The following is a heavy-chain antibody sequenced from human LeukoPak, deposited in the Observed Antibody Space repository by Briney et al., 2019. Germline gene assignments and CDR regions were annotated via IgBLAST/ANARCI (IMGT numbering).Heavy chain of an antibody. CDR2: ISGSGGST. CDR1: GFVFSRYW. Sequence: GGSLRLSCAASGFVFSRYWMSWVRQAPGKGLEWVSAISGSGGSTYYADSVKGRFTISRDNAKNSLYLQMNSLRAEDTAVYYCARGDVLLWFGELNYMDVWGKGTTVTISS. D-gene: IGHD3-10*01. J-gene: IGHJ6*03. CDR3: ARGDVLLWFGELNYMDV. V-gene: IGHV3-23*01.